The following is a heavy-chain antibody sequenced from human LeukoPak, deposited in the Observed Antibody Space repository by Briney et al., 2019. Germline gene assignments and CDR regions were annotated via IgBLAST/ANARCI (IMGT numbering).Heavy chain of an antibody. Sequence: ASVKVSCKASGYTFAGYFIHWVRQASGQGLEWMGRINPNSGDTEYAPKFQGWVTMTRDTSISTAYVEVRRLISDDTAVYYCARDLASTSNWEFDYWGQGTLVIVSS. CDR1: GYTFAGYF. CDR3: ARDLASTSNWEFDY. J-gene: IGHJ4*02. D-gene: IGHD1-26*01. V-gene: IGHV1-2*04. CDR2: INPNSGDT.